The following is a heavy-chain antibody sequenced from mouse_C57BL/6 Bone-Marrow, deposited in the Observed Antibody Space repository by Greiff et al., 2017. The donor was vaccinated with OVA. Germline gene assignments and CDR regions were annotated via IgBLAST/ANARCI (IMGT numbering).Heavy chain of an antibody. CDR3: ARVGWAWFAY. CDR1: GFTFSSYA. D-gene: IGHD1-1*02. Sequence: EVMLVESGGGLVKPGGSLKLSCAASGFTFSSYAMSWVRQTPEKGLEWVATISHGGSDTYYPDNVKGRYTISRDNATNNLYLQMSHLKSEDTAMYYCARVGWAWFAYGGRGTLVTVSA. V-gene: IGHV5-4*03. CDR2: ISHGGSDT. J-gene: IGHJ3*01.